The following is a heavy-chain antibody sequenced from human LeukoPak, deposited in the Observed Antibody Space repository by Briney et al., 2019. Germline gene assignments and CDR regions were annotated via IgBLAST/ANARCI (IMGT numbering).Heavy chain of an antibody. D-gene: IGHD2-21*02. CDR1: GFTVSSNY. CDR3: AREPTETDNWFDP. Sequence: PGGSLRLSCAASGFTVSSNYMSWVRQAPGKGLEWVSVIYSGGTTYYADSVKGRFAISRDNSKNTLYLQMNSLRAEDTAFYYCAREPTETDNWFDPWGQGTLVTVSS. V-gene: IGHV3-53*01. J-gene: IGHJ5*02. CDR2: IYSGGTT.